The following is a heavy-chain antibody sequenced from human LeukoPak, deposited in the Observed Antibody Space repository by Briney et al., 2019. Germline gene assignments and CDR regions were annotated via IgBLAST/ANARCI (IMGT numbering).Heavy chain of an antibody. V-gene: IGHV3-11*01. CDR2: ISRSGDTL. CDR3: AREVVIFPDYYYYGMDV. Sequence: GGSLRLSCAASGFPFRDYYMTWIRQAPGKGLEWISYISRSGDTLYYADSVEGRFTISRDNAKNSLFLQMNSLRADDTAVYYCAREVVIFPDYYYYGMDVWGQGTTVTVSS. D-gene: IGHD3-9*01. CDR1: GFPFRDYY. J-gene: IGHJ6*02.